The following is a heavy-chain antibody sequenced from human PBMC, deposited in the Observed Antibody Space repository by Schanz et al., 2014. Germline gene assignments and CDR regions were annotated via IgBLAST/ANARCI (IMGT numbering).Heavy chain of an antibody. CDR3: ARDYESAFSSPRHDAFDV. J-gene: IGHJ3*01. D-gene: IGHD3-22*01. V-gene: IGHV3-48*01. Sequence: EVQLVESGGGLAQPGGSLRLSCAASGITFSGYSMNWVRQAPGKGLEWVSYISGSSSTKYYADSVKGRFTISRDNGKTSLYLQMNTLRPEDTAVYFCARDYESAFSSPRHDAFDVWGQGTVVTVSS. CDR1: GITFSGYS. CDR2: ISGSSSTK.